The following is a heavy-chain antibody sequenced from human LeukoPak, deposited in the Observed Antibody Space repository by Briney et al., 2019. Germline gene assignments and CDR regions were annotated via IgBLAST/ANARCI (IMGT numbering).Heavy chain of an antibody. CDR1: GFTFDDYT. D-gene: IGHD5-12*01. V-gene: IGHV3-43*01. CDR2: ISWDGGST. Sequence: GGSLRLSCAASGFTFDDYTMHWVRQAPGKGLEWVSLISWDGGSTYYADSVKGRFTISRDNSKNSLYLQMNSLRTEDTALYYCAKSENIVATMDAFDIWGQGTMVTVSS. CDR3: AKSENIVATMDAFDI. J-gene: IGHJ3*02.